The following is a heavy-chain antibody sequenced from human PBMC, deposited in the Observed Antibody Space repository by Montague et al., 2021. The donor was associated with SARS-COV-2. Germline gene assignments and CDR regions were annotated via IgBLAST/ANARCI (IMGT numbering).Heavy chain of an antibody. CDR2: ISSSSSYI. D-gene: IGHD6-19*01. Sequence: SLRLSCAASGFTFSSYSMNWVRQAPGKGLEWVSSISSSSSYIYYADSVKGRFTISRDNAKNSLYLQMNSLRAEDTAVYYCARDTVYQSCGRPNAFDIWGQGTMVTVSS. CDR3: ARDTVYQSCGRPNAFDI. V-gene: IGHV3-21*01. CDR1: GFTFSSYS. J-gene: IGHJ3*02.